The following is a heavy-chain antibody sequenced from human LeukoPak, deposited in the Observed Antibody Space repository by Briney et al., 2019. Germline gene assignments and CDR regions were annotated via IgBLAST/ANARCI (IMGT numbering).Heavy chain of an antibody. J-gene: IGHJ4*02. CDR2: INPNSGGT. CDR1: GYTFTGYY. Sequence: ASVTVSCKASGYTFTGYYMHWVRQAPGQGLEWMGWINPNSGGTNYAQKFQGWVTMTRDTSISTAYMELSRLRSDDTAVYYCARDVRDGDYSFDYWGQGTLVTVSS. D-gene: IGHD4-17*01. CDR3: ARDVRDGDYSFDY. V-gene: IGHV1-2*04.